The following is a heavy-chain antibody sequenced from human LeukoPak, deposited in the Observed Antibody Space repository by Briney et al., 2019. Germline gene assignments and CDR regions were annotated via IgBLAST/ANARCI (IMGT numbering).Heavy chain of an antibody. CDR3: ARAGMGGYNDYYYYYGMDV. J-gene: IGHJ6*02. CDR1: GYTFTSYY. CDR2: INPSGGST. D-gene: IGHD5-24*01. V-gene: IGHV1-46*01. Sequence: ASVKVSCKASGYTFTSYYMHWVRQAPGQGLEWMGIINPSGGSTSYAQKFQGRVPMTRDTSTSTVYMELSSLRSEDTAVYYCARAGMGGYNDYYYYYGMDVWGQGTTVTVSS.